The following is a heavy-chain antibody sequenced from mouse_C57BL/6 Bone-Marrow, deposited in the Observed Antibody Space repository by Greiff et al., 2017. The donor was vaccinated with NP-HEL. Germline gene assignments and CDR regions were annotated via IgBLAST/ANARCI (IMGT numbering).Heavy chain of an antibody. CDR1: GYAFSSSW. Sequence: QVQLQQSGPELVKPGASVKISCKASGYAFSSSWMNWVKQRPGKGLEWIGRIYPGDGDTNYNGKFKGKATLTADKSSSTAYMQLSSLTSEDSAVYFCASGFYYDYDDYFDYWGQGTTLTVSS. CDR3: ASGFYYDYDDYFDY. J-gene: IGHJ2*01. CDR2: IYPGDGDT. D-gene: IGHD2-4*01. V-gene: IGHV1-82*01.